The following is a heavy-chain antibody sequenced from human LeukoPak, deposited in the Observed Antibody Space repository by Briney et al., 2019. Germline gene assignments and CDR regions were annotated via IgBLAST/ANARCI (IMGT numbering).Heavy chain of an antibody. D-gene: IGHD6-19*01. CDR3: ARGYKQWLVVGWFDP. CDR2: INHSGST. V-gene: IGHV4-34*01. CDR1: GGSFSGYY. Sequence: SETLSLTCAVYGGSFSGYYWSWIRQPPGKGLEWIGEINHSGSTNYNPSLKSRVTISVDTYKNQFSLKLSSVTAADTAVYYCARGYKQWLVVGWFDPWGQGTLVTVSS. J-gene: IGHJ5*02.